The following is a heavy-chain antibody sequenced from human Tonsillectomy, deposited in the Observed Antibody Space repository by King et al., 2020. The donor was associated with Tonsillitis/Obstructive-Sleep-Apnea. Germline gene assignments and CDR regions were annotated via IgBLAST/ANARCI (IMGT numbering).Heavy chain of an antibody. CDR2: INPSGGST. CDR1: GYTFTSYY. D-gene: IGHD3-9*01. Sequence: EQLVQSGAEVKKPGASVKVSCKASGYTFTSYYMHWVRQAPGQGLEWMGIINPSGGSTSYAQKFQGRDTMTRDTSTSTVYMELSSLRSEDTAVYYCARDHVLTYYDILTGPYYFDYWGQGTLVTVSS. V-gene: IGHV1-46*01. J-gene: IGHJ4*02. CDR3: ARDHVLTYYDILTGPYYFDY.